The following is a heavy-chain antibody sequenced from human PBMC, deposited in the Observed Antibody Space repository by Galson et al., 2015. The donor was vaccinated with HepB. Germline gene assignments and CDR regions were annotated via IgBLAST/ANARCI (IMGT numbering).Heavy chain of an antibody. J-gene: IGHJ4*02. Sequence: SLRLSCAGSGFTFRSYSINWVRQTPGKGLEWVSSIDSKGEYRNYADSVKGRFTISRDNAKNSVYLQMNSLRAEDTALYYCAKDLAIGMRGEFDYWGQGTLVTVSS. CDR1: GFTFRSYS. CDR3: AKDLAIGMRGEFDY. D-gene: IGHD3-16*01. CDR2: IDSKGEYR. V-gene: IGHV3-21*06.